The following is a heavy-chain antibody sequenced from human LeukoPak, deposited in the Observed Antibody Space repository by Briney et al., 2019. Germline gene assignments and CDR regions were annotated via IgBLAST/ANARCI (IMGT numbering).Heavy chain of an antibody. D-gene: IGHD6-19*01. CDR1: GYNFNNHW. Sequence: ASVKVSCKTSGYNFNNHWMHWVRQAPGQGLEWMGIINPNSGHTVYAQKFQGRVTMTRDTSISTAYMELSRLSSDDTAVYYCASEREVYSSGWSSRPFDYWGQGTLVTVSS. V-gene: IGHV1-46*02. CDR2: INPNSGHT. CDR3: ASEREVYSSGWSSRPFDY. J-gene: IGHJ4*02.